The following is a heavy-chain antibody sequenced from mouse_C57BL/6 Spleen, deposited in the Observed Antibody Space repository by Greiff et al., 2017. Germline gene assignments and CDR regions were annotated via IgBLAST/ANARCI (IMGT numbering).Heavy chain of an antibody. V-gene: IGHV1-39*01. D-gene: IGHD1-1*01. CDR3: ARMGIDCYGRGAMDY. CDR2: INPHYGTT. CDR1: GYSFTDYN. J-gene: IGHJ4*01. Sequence: VQLKESGPELVKPGASVKISCKASGYSFTDYNMNWVKQSNGKSLEWIGVINPHYGTTSYNQKFKGKATLTVDQSSSTAYMQINSLTSEDSAVYYCARMGIDCYGRGAMDYWGQGTSVTVSS.